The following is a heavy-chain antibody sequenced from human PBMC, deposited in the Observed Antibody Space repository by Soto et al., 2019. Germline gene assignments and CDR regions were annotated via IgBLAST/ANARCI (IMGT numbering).Heavy chain of an antibody. J-gene: IGHJ2*01. CDR1: GFTFSSYA. V-gene: IGHV3-23*01. CDR2: INGSGGST. Sequence: GGSLRLSCAASGFTFSSYAMSWVRQAPGKGLEWVSVINGSGGSTYYADSVKGRFTISRDNSKNTLYLQMNSLRAEDTAVYYCAKRNWGGWYFDLWGRGTLVTVSS. D-gene: IGHD7-27*01. CDR3: AKRNWGGWYFDL.